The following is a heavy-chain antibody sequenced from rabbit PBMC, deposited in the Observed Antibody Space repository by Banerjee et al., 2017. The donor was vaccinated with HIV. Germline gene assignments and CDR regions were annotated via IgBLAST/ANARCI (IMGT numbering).Heavy chain of an antibody. CDR2: IGITSGST. CDR1: GFSFSTNYV. D-gene: IGHD7-1*01. CDR3: ARDGTAYAGYGDPGSTV. J-gene: IGHJ2*01. V-gene: IGHV1S45*01. Sequence: QEQLEESGGDLVKPEGSLTLTWTASGFSFSTNYVMCWVRQAPGKGLEWIACIGITSGSTWYASWATCRFTVSKSASTTVTPQKTSLIAAHTATYFCARDGTAYAGYGDPGSTVWGQGTLVIVS.